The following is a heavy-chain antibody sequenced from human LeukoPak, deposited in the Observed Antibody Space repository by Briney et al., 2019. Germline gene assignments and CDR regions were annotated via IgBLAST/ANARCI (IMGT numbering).Heavy chain of an antibody. D-gene: IGHD2-2*02. CDR3: ARDLGQLLYHEGFDY. CDR2: ISSSSSTI. J-gene: IGHJ4*02. Sequence: GGSLRLSCAASGFTFSSYSMNWVRQAPGKGLEWASYISSSSSTIYYADSVKGRFTISRDNAKNSLYLQMNSLRAEDTAVYYCARDLGQLLYHEGFDYWGQGTLVTVSS. CDR1: GFTFSSYS. V-gene: IGHV3-48*01.